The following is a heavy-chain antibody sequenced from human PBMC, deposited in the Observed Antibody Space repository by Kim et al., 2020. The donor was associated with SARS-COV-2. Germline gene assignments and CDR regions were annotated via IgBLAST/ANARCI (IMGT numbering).Heavy chain of an antibody. Sequence: SETLSLTCTVSGGSISSGGYYWSWIRQHPGKGLEWIGYIYYSGSTYYNPSLKSRVTISVDTSKNQFSLKLSSVTAADTAVYYCARDQNKPVAGPYGMDVWGQGTTVTVSS. CDR1: GGSISSGGYY. J-gene: IGHJ6*02. CDR2: IYYSGST. V-gene: IGHV4-31*03. CDR3: ARDQNKPVAGPYGMDV. D-gene: IGHD6-19*01.